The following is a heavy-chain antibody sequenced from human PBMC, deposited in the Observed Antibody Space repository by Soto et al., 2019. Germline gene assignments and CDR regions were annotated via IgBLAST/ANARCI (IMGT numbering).Heavy chain of an antibody. D-gene: IGHD4-17*01. J-gene: IGHJ4*02. CDR2: IYSGGST. CDR1: GFTVSSNY. CDR3: ARGLPRPLGDYMTDY. Sequence: GGSLRLSCAASGFTVSSNYMSWVRQAPGKGLEWVSVIYSGGSTYYADSVKGRFTISRDNSKNTLYLQMNSLRAEDTAVYYCARGLPRPLGDYMTDYWGQGTLVTVSS. V-gene: IGHV3-53*01.